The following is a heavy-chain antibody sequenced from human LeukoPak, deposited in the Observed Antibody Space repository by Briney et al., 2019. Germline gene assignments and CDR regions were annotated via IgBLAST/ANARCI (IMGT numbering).Heavy chain of an antibody. CDR1: GLTFSSSA. J-gene: IGHJ4*02. D-gene: IGHD2-2*01. V-gene: IGHV3-23*01. Sequence: GGSLRLSCAASGLTFSSSAMSWVRQAPGKGLEWVSTVSGSGATTYYADSVKGRFTISRDNSKNTLYLQVNSLRAEDTAVYYCAKDGECSSTSCSLDYWGQGTLVTVSS. CDR3: AKDGECSSTSCSLDY. CDR2: VSGSGATT.